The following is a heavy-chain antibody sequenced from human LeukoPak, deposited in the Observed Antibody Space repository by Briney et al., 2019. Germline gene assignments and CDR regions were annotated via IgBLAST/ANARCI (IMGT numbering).Heavy chain of an antibody. CDR1: GVSISSYY. CDR3: ARDLGPRVFDY. J-gene: IGHJ4*02. D-gene: IGHD6-13*01. Sequence: SETLSLTCTVSGVSISSYYWSWIRQPPGKGLEWIGYIYYSGSTNYNPSLKSRVTISVDTSKNQFSLKLSSVTAADTAVYYCARDLGPRVFDYWGQGTLVTASS. V-gene: IGHV4-59*01. CDR2: IYYSGST.